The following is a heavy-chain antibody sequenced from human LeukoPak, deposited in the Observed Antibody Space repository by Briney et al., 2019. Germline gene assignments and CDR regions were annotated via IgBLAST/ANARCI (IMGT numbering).Heavy chain of an antibody. J-gene: IGHJ5*02. CDR3: ARDLNYGDYNWFDP. D-gene: IGHD4-17*01. V-gene: IGHV3-7*01. CDR1: GFTFSSYW. Sequence: GGSLRLSCAASGFTFSSYWMSWVCQAPGKGLEWVANIKQDGSEKYYVDSVKGRFTISRDNAKNSLYLQMNSLRAEDTAMYYCARDLNYGDYNWFDPWGQGTLVTVSS. CDR2: IKQDGSEK.